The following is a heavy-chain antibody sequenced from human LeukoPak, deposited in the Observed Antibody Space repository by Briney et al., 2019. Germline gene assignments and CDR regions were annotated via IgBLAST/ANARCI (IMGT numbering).Heavy chain of an antibody. V-gene: IGHV3-23*01. J-gene: IGHJ4*02. CDR1: GFTFSSHG. Sequence: GRSLRLSCAASGFTFSSHGMNWVRQAPGKGLEWVSGISPSGGITYYTDSVKGRFTISRDNSKNTVSLQMNSLRAEDTAVYYCARASIAVAGSPYWGQGTLVTVSS. CDR3: ARASIAVAGSPY. D-gene: IGHD6-19*01. CDR2: ISPSGGIT.